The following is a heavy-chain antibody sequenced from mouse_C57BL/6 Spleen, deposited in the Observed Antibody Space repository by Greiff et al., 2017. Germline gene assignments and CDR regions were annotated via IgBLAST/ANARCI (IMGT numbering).Heavy chain of an antibody. V-gene: IGHV14-4*01. CDR1: GFNIKDDY. J-gene: IGHJ3*01. CDR2: IDPENGDT. Sequence: VQLQQSGAELVRPGASVQLSCTASGFNIKDDYMHWVKQRPEQGLEWIGWIDPENGDTEYASKCQGKATMTADTSSNTASLQLSSLTSEDTAVYYCTTSDDYDQAWFAYWGQGTLVTVSA. D-gene: IGHD2-4*01. CDR3: TTSDDYDQAWFAY.